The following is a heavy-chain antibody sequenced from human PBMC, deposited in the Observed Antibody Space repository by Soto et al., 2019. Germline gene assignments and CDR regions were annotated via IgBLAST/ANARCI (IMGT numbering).Heavy chain of an antibody. J-gene: IGHJ5*02. CDR1: GGSISRYY. Sequence: SETLSLTCSVSGGSISRYYWSWIRQPPGKGLEWIGYIFYSGSTNQSPSLKSRVTISVDTSKNQFSLKLRSVTAADTAVYYCARTALGWFAPWGKGPLATVS. CDR2: IFYSGST. CDR3: ARTALGWFAP. D-gene: IGHD2-21*02. V-gene: IGHV4-59*01.